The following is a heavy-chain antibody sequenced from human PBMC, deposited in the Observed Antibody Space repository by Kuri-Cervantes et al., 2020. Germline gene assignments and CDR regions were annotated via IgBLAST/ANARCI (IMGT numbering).Heavy chain of an antibody. CDR3: ASANYYDFWSSEDWFDP. D-gene: IGHD3-3*01. Sequence: GSLRLSCAVSGDSISSSDWWSWVRQPPGKGLEWIGEIYHSGSTNYNPSLKSRVTMSVDTSKNQFSLKLSSVTAADTAVYYCASANYYDFWSSEDWFDPWGQGTLVTVSS. CDR1: GDSISSSDW. J-gene: IGHJ5*02. V-gene: IGHV4-4*02. CDR2: IYHSGST.